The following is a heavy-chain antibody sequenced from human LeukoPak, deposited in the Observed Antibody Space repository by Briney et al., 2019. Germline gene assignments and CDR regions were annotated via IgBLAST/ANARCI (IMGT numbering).Heavy chain of an antibody. Sequence: PGASVKVSCKSSGFSFSNSAVQWVRQARGQRLEWIGWIIVGSGTTNYAQSLQGRLTITRDMSTNTAYMELSSLRSEDTAVYYCAAGFCSSTSCYPPIDYWGQGTLVTVSS. V-gene: IGHV1-58*01. J-gene: IGHJ4*02. CDR1: GFSFSNSA. CDR2: IIVGSGTT. D-gene: IGHD2-2*01. CDR3: AAGFCSSTSCYPPIDY.